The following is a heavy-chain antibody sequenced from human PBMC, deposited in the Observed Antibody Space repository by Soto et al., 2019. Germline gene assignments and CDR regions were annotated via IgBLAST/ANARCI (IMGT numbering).Heavy chain of an antibody. V-gene: IGHV3-74*01. CDR3: ARVRKDIVVVPAAYYFDY. D-gene: IGHD2-2*01. J-gene: IGHJ4*02. Sequence: EVQLVESGGGLVQPGGSLRLSCAASGFTFSSYWMHWVRQAPGKGLVWVSRINSDGSSTSYADSVKGRFTISRDNAKNTLYPQMNSLRAEDTAVYYCARVRKDIVVVPAAYYFDYWGQGTLVTASS. CDR1: GFTFSSYW. CDR2: INSDGSST.